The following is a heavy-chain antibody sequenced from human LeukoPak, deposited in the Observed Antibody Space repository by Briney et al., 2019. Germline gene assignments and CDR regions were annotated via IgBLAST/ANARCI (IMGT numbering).Heavy chain of an antibody. CDR3: AKDYCSSTSCPQKD. Sequence: GRSLRLSCAASGFTFDGYAMHWVRQAPGKGLEWVSGISWNSGSIGYADSVKGRFTISRDNSKNTLYLQMNSLRAEDAAIYYCAKDYCSSTSCPQKDWGQGTLVTVSS. CDR2: ISWNSGSI. V-gene: IGHV3-9*01. J-gene: IGHJ4*02. CDR1: GFTFDGYA. D-gene: IGHD2-2*01.